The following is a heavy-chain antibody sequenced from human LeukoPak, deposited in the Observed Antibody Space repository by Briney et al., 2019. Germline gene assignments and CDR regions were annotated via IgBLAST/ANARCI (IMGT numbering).Heavy chain of an antibody. CDR1: DGSINSYY. Sequence: PSETLSHTCSVSDGSINSYYWNWIRRPPGKGLEWIGYIYYNGNTNYSPSLKSRVTMSVDTSKNLFSLKVSSVTAADTAVYYCARGRSNYYGMDVWGQGTTVTVSS. D-gene: IGHD1-26*01. J-gene: IGHJ6*02. V-gene: IGHV4-59*01. CDR2: IYYNGNT. CDR3: ARGRSNYYGMDV.